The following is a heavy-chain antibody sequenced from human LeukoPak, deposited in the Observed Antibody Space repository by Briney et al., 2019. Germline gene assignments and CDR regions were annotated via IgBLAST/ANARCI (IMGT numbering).Heavy chain of an antibody. D-gene: IGHD6-13*01. V-gene: IGHV4-59*11. CDR2: IYYSGST. CDR1: GGSISSHY. J-gene: IGHJ6*03. Sequence: SETLSLTCTVSGGSISSHYWSWIRQPPGKGLEWMGYIYYSGSTNYNPSLKSRVTISVDTSKNQFSLKLSSVTAADTAVYYCASVLRGSSWSPHYYYMDVWGKGTTVTVSS. CDR3: ASVLRGSSWSPHYYYMDV.